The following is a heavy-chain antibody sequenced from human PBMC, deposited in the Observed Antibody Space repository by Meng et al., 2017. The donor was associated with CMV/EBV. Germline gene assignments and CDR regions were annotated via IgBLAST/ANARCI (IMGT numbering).Heavy chain of an antibody. CDR1: GYTFTSYY. V-gene: IGHV1-46*01. Sequence: ASVKVSCKASGYTFTSYYMHWVRQAPGQGLEWMGIINPSGGSTSYAQKFQGRVTMTRDTSTSTVYMELSSLRSEDTAVYYCARDQSVRDFWSGYYNAEFYYYGMDVWGQGTTVPSP. D-gene: IGHD3-3*01. CDR2: INPSGGST. J-gene: IGHJ6*02. CDR3: ARDQSVRDFWSGYYNAEFYYYGMDV.